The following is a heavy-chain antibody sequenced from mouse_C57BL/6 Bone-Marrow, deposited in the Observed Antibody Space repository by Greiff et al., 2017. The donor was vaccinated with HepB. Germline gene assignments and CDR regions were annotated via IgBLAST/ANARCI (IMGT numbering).Heavy chain of an antibody. V-gene: IGHV3-6*01. Sequence: EVKLMESGPGLVKPSQSLSLTCSVTGYSITSGYYWNWIRQFPGNKLEWMGYISYDGSNNYNPSLKNRISITRDTSKNQFFLKLNSVTTEDTATYYCASGSPYWYFDVWGTGTTVTVSS. CDR1: GYSITSGYY. CDR2: ISYDGSN. CDR3: ASGSPYWYFDV. J-gene: IGHJ1*03. D-gene: IGHD1-1*01.